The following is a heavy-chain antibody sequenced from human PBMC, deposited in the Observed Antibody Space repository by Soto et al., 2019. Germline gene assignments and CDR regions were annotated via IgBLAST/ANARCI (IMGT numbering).Heavy chain of an antibody. J-gene: IGHJ6*02. CDR1: GFTFSSYG. V-gene: IGHV3-33*01. CDR2: IWYDGSNK. CDR3: ARDLRGPEIAVAGTRRLTVYYYGMDV. D-gene: IGHD6-19*01. Sequence: GGSLRLSCAASGFTFSSYGMHWVRQAPGKGLEWVAVIWYDGSNKYYADSVKGRFTISRDNSKNTLYLQMNSLRAEDTAVYYCARDLRGPEIAVAGTRRLTVYYYGMDVWGQGTTVTVSS.